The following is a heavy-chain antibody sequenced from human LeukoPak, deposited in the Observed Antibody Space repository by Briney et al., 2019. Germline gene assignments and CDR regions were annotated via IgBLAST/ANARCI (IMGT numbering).Heavy chain of an antibody. CDR3: AGGEGVVPDPHFDY. CDR2: IIPIFGTA. J-gene: IGHJ4*02. CDR1: GGTFSSYA. D-gene: IGHD3-3*01. V-gene: IGHV1-69*01. Sequence: GSSVKVSCKASGGTFSSYAISWVRQAPGQGLEWMGGIIPIFGTANYAQKFQGRVTITADESTSTAYMELSSLRSEDTAVYYCAGGEGVVPDPHFDYWGQGTLVTVSS.